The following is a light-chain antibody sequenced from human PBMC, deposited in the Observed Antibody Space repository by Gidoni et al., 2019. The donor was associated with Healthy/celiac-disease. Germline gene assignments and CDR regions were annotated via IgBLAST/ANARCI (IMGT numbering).Light chain of an antibody. CDR2: SNN. CDR1: SSNIGSNP. Sequence: QSVLTQPPSASGTPGQRVTISCSGSSSNIGSNPVNWYQQLPGTAPNLLIYSNNQRPSGVPYRFSGSKSGTSASLAISGLQSEDEADYYCAAWDDSLNVVFGGGTKLTVL. CDR3: AAWDDSLNVV. J-gene: IGLJ2*01. V-gene: IGLV1-44*01.